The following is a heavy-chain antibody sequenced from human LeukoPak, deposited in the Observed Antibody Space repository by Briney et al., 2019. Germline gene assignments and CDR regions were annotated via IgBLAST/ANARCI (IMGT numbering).Heavy chain of an antibody. J-gene: IGHJ4*02. CDR2: IHVTANS. CDR1: GDSISTFY. D-gene: IGHD6-19*01. CDR3: ARHVKGLGLDS. Sequence: SETLSLTCLVSGDSISTFYWSRVRQSPGKGLEWIGHIHVTANSIYSPSLKSRVTMSVDTSTNQFSLKLTSVTAADTAIYYCARHVKGLGLDSWGQGTLVSVSS. V-gene: IGHV4-59*08.